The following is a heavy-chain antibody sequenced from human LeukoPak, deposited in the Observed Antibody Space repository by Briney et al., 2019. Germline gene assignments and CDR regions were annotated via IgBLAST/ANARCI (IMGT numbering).Heavy chain of an antibody. CDR2: IFYSGST. J-gene: IGHJ4*02. V-gene: IGHV4-59*01. D-gene: IGHD3-22*01. Sequence: NTSETLSLTCTVSGGSISSYYWSWIRQPPGKGLEWIGYIFYSGSTNYNPSLTSRVTISVDTSKNQLSLRLSSVTAADTAVYYCAKASSGYYYDYPNYFDSWGQGTLVTVSS. CDR1: GGSISSYY. CDR3: AKASSGYYYDYPNYFDS.